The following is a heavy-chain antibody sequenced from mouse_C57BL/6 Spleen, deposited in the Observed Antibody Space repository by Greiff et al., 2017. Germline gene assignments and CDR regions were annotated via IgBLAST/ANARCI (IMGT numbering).Heavy chain of an antibody. CDR1: GFTFTDYY. V-gene: IGHV7-3*01. J-gene: IGHJ3*01. CDR2: IRNKANGYTT. CDR3: ARYKRDEGFAY. D-gene: IGHD3-3*01. Sequence: EVHLVESGGGLVQPGGSLSLSCAASGFTFTDYYMSWVRQPPGKALEWLGFIRNKANGYTTEYSASVMGRFTISRGNSQSILYLQMNALGAEDSATYYYARYKRDEGFAYWGQGTLVTVSA.